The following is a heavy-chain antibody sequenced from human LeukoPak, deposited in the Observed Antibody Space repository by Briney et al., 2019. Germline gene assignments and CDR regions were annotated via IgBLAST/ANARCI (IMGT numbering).Heavy chain of an antibody. D-gene: IGHD3-22*01. CDR2: ISSSGSTM. Sequence: QPGGSLRLSCAASGFTFSSYEMNWVRQAPGKGLEWVSYISSSGSTMYYADSVKGRFTISRDNAKNSLYLQMNSLRAEDTAVYYCARDSRVVVINVWFDPWGQGTLVTVSS. J-gene: IGHJ5*02. CDR1: GFTFSSYE. V-gene: IGHV3-48*03. CDR3: ARDSRVVVINVWFDP.